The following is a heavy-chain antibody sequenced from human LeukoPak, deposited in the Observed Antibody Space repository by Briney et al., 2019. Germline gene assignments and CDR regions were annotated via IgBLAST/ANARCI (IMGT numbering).Heavy chain of an antibody. CDR2: IYYSGST. D-gene: IGHD5-18*01. CDR3: ARVNSYGYAGYFDY. V-gene: IGHV4-59*01. CDR1: GGSISSYC. J-gene: IGHJ4*02. Sequence: PSETLSLTCTVSGGSISSYCWSWIRQPPGKGLEGIGYIYYSGSTNYNPSLKSRVTISVDTSKNQFSLKLSSVTAADTAVYYCARVNSYGYAGYFDYWGQGTLVTVSS.